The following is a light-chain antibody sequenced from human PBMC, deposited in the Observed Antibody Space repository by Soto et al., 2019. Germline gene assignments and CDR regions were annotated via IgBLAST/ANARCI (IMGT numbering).Light chain of an antibody. CDR3: QQSYSTPRGYT. CDR2: AAS. J-gene: IGKJ2*01. CDR1: QSISSY. V-gene: IGKV1-39*01. Sequence: DIQMTQSPSSLSASVGDRVTITCRASQSISSYLNWYQQKPGKAPKLLIYAASSLQIGVPSRFSGSGSGTDFTLTISSLQPEDFATYYCQQSYSTPRGYTFGQGTKLEIK.